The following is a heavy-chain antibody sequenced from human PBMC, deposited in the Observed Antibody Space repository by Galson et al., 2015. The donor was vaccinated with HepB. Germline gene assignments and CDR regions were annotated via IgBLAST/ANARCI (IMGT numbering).Heavy chain of an antibody. CDR3: ARDRTGYDRRFCDY. V-gene: IGHV3-33*01. CDR2: IWYDGSNK. Sequence: SLRLSCAASGFIFSSFGMHWVRQAPGKGLEWVAVIWYDGSNKNYVDSVKGRFTISRDNSKNTLYLQMNSLRAEDTAVYYCARDRTGYDRRFCDYWGQGTLVTVSS. D-gene: IGHD5-12*01. J-gene: IGHJ4*02. CDR1: GFIFSSFG.